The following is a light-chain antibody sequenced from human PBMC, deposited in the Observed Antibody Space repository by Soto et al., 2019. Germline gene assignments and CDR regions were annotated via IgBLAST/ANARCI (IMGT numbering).Light chain of an antibody. CDR1: SSDVGGYNY. CDR2: EVS. J-gene: IGLJ3*02. CDR3: SSYTNSNTRV. Sequence: QSALTQPASVSGSPGQSITISCTGTSSDVGGYNYVSWYQQHPGKAPKLMIYEVSERPSGVSNRFSGSKSGNTASLTISGLQAEDEADYYCSSYTNSNTRVFGGGTKVTVL. V-gene: IGLV2-14*01.